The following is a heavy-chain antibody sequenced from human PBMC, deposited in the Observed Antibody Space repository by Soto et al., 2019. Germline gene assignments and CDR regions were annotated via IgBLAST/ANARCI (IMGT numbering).Heavy chain of an antibody. Sequence: VQLVQSGAEVKQPASSVKVSCKASGGTFNNYPITWVRQAPGEGLEWMGGSIPIFGTANYAQNFQGRVTISVDESTSTAYMELSSLRSEDTAVYYCARGRGYSGDDHYYYFDMDVWGQGTTVTVSS. V-gene: IGHV1-69*01. J-gene: IGHJ6*02. CDR3: ARGRGYSGDDHYYYFDMDV. CDR1: GGTFNNYP. CDR2: SIPIFGTA. D-gene: IGHD5-12*01.